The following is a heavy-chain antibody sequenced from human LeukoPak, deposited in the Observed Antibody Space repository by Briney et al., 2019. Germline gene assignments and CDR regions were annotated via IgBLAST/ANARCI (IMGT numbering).Heavy chain of an antibody. J-gene: IGHJ4*02. D-gene: IGHD3-22*01. V-gene: IGHV3-15*01. CDR2: KSKTDGGTT. Sequence: KSKTDGGTTDYAAPVKGRFTISRDDSKNTLYLQMNSLKTEDTAVYYCTTSYYDSSGPLTLFDYWGQGTLVTVSS. CDR3: TTSYYDSSGPLTLFDY.